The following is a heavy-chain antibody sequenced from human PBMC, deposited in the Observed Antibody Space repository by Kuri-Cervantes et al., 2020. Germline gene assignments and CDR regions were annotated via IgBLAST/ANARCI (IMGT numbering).Heavy chain of an antibody. CDR3: VRGGYYYDGFDY. D-gene: IGHD3-22*01. J-gene: IGHJ4*02. CDR2: INHSGNT. Sequence: SETLSLTCAVYGGSFSGYYWSWIRQPPGKGLEWIGEINHSGNTNYNPSLKSRVTISVDTSNNQFSLKLSSVTAADTAVYYCVRGGYYYDGFDYWGQGTLVTVSS. V-gene: IGHV4-34*01. CDR1: GGSFSGYY.